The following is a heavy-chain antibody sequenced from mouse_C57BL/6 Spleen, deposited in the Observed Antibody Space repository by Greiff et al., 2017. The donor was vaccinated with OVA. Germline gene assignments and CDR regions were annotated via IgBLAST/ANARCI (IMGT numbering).Heavy chain of an antibody. D-gene: IGHD1-1*02. J-gene: IGHJ3*01. V-gene: IGHV1-26*01. CDR1: GYTFTDYY. CDR3: AREGGYGRPWFAY. Sequence: VQLQQSGPELVKPGASVKISCKASGYTFTDYYMNWVKQSHGKSLEWIGDINPNNGGTSYNQKFKGKATLTVDKSSSTAYMELRSLTSEDSAVYYCAREGGYGRPWFAYWGQGTLVTVSA. CDR2: INPNNGGT.